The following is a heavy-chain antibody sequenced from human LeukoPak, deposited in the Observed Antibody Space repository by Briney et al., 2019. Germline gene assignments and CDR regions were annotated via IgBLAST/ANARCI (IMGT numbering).Heavy chain of an antibody. D-gene: IGHD3-10*01. V-gene: IGHV3-21*01. Sequence: PGGSLRLSCAASGFTFSTYTMNWVRQAPGKGLEWVSSISGTTTYIYYADSVKGRFTISRDNAKNSLYLQMNSLRAEDTAVYYCARGAMVRGVINRGNWFDPWGQGTLVTVSS. CDR2: ISGTTTYI. CDR3: ARGAMVRGVINRGNWFDP. J-gene: IGHJ5*02. CDR1: GFTFSTYT.